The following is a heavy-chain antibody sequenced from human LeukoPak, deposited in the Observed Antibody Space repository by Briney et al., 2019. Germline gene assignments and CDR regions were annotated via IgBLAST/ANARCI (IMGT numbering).Heavy chain of an antibody. CDR2: IYYSGST. CDR3: ARDEGPPSVAFDI. Sequence: SETLSLTCTVSGGSISSYYWSWIRQPPGKGLEWIGYIYYSGSTNYNPSLKSRVTISVDTSKNQFSLKLSSVTAADTAVYYCARDEGPPSVAFDIWGQGTMVTVSS. J-gene: IGHJ3*02. CDR1: GGSISSYY. V-gene: IGHV4-59*01.